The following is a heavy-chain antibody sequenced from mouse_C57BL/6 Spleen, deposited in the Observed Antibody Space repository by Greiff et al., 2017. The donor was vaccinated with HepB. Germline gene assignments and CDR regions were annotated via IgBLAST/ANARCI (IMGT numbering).Heavy chain of an antibody. CDR2: INPSSGYT. D-gene: IGHD5-5*01. CDR1: GYTFTSYW. CDR3: ARGDYPGYFDV. V-gene: IGHV1-7*01. Sequence: VQRVESGAELAKPGASVKLSCKASGYTFTSYWMHWVKQRPGQGLEWIGYINPSSGYTKYNQKFKDKATLTADKSSSTAYMQLSSLTYEDSAVYYCARGDYPGYFDVWGTGTTVTVSS. J-gene: IGHJ1*03.